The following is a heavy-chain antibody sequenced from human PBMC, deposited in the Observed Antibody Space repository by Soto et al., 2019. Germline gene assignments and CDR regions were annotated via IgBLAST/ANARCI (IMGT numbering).Heavy chain of an antibody. CDR3: ARDRRENDLPHDAFDI. J-gene: IGHJ3*02. Sequence: GGSLRLSCAASGFTFSSYSMNWVRRAPGKGLEWVSYISSSSSTIYYADSVKGRFTISRDNAKNSLYLQMNSLRAEDTAVYYCARDRRENDLPHDAFDIWGQGTMVTVSS. D-gene: IGHD1-1*01. CDR1: GFTFSSYS. V-gene: IGHV3-48*01. CDR2: ISSSSSTI.